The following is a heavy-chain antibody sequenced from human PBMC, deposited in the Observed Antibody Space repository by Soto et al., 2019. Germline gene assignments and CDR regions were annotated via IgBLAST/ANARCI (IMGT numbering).Heavy chain of an antibody. V-gene: IGHV3-15*01. CDR3: TTILHIVVVTANVDY. J-gene: IGHJ4*02. CDR1: GFTFSNAW. CDR2: IKSKTDGGTT. D-gene: IGHD2-21*02. Sequence: PGGSLRLSCAASGFTFSNAWMSWVRQAPGKGLEWVGRIKSKTDGGTTDCAAPVKGRFTISRDDSKNTLYLQMNSLKPEDTAVYYCTTILHIVVVTANVDYWGQGTLVTVSS.